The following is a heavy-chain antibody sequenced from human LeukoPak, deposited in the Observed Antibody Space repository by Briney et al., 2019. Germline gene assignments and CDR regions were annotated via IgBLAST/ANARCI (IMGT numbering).Heavy chain of an antibody. V-gene: IGHV1-69*04. Sequence: ASVKVSCKASGGTFSGYAISWVRQAPGQGLEWMGRIIPILGIANYAQKFQGRVTITADKSTSTAYMELSSLRSEHTAVYYCARITSGYDSWIAEYFQHWGQGPLVTVSS. D-gene: IGHD5-12*01. CDR1: GGTFSGYA. J-gene: IGHJ1*01. CDR3: ARITSGYDSWIAEYFQH. CDR2: IIPILGIA.